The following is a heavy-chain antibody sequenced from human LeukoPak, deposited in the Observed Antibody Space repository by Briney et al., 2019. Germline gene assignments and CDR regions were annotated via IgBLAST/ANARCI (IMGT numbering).Heavy chain of an antibody. CDR1: GYTFTGYY. J-gene: IGHJ4*02. V-gene: IGHV1-2*02. CDR2: INANSGGT. D-gene: IGHD3-9*01. CDR3: ARISSSDILTGYFLDY. Sequence: ASVKLSCTASGYTFTGYYMHWVRQAPGQGLEWMGWINANSGGTNYAQKFQGRVTMTRDTSISTAYMELSRLRSDDTAVYYCARISSSDILTGYFLDYLGQGTLVTVSS.